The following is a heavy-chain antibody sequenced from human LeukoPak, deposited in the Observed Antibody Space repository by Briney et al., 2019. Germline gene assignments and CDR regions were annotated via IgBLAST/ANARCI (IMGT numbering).Heavy chain of an antibody. J-gene: IGHJ4*02. V-gene: IGHV4-59*08. Sequence: SETLSLTCAFYGGSFSSYYWSWIRQPPGKGLEWIGYIYYSGSTKYNPSLKSRVTISVDTSKNQFSLKLSSVTAADTAVYYCARGARAGYNLEPFDYWGQGTLVTVSS. CDR3: ARGARAGYNLEPFDY. CDR2: IYYSGST. CDR1: GGSFSSYY. D-gene: IGHD5-24*01.